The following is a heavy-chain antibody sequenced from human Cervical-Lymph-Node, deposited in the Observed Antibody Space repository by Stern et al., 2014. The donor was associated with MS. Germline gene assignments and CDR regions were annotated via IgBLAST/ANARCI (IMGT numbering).Heavy chain of an antibody. V-gene: IGHV1-58*02. CDR2: IVVYSGNT. D-gene: IGHD1-26*01. CDR1: GFTFTDST. Sequence: QLVQSGPEVRKPGTSVKVSCEASGFTFTDSTIQWVRQGRGQRLEWIGRIVVYSGNTNYAPKFQERVTITRDMSTRAAYMDLSSLRSEVTAVYYCVVVPWDLTQNYYFDYWGQGTLGTVSS. J-gene: IGHJ4*02. CDR3: VVVPWDLTQNYYFDY.